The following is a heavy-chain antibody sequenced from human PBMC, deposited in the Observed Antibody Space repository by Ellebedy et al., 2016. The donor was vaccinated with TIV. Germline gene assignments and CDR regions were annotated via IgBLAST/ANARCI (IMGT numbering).Heavy chain of an antibody. CDR1: GFTFNNYW. CDR2: INKDGSVK. Sequence: GGSLRLSXAASGFTFNNYWMSWVRQAPGKGLEWVAHINKDGSVKDSVDSVKGRFTISRDNSTNTLFLQMNSLRAEDTAVYYCARAPPGSGPDYWGRGTLVTVSS. D-gene: IGHD6-19*01. CDR3: ARAPPGSGPDY. V-gene: IGHV3-7*01. J-gene: IGHJ4*02.